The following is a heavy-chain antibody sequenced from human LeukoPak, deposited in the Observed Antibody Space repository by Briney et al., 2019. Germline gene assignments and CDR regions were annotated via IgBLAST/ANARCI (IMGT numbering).Heavy chain of an antibody. J-gene: IGHJ6*02. CDR3: ARSGPHRRSYGPWYYYYGMDV. V-gene: IGHV4-34*01. CDR2: INHSGST. CDR1: GGSFSGYF. Sequence: PSETLSLTCAVYGGSFSGYFWSWIRQPPGKGLEWIGEINHSGSTNYNPSLKSRVTISVDTSKNQFSLKLSSVTAADTAVYYCARSGPHRRSYGPWYYYYGMDVWGQGTTVTVSS. D-gene: IGHD5-18*01.